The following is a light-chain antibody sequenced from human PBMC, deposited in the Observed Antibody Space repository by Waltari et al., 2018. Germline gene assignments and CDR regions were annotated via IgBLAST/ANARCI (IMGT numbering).Light chain of an antibody. J-gene: IGLJ3*02. V-gene: IGLV1-47*01. Sequence: QSVLTQPPSASGTPGQGVIISCSGSNSNIGSHNLYWYQHLPGTAPNRLSYKNNQPPSGGPWRSAGSKSGTSASLAISGLRSEDEADYYCAAWDDSLSGRVFGGGTKLTVL. CDR1: NSNIGSHN. CDR2: KNN. CDR3: AAWDDSLSGRV.